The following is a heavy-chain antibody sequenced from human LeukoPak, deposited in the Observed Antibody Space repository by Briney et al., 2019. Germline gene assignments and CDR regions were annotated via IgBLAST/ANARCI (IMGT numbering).Heavy chain of an antibody. V-gene: IGHV1-2*02. Sequence: ASVKVSCKASGYTFTGYYMHWVRQAPGQGLEWMGWINPNSGGTNYAQKFQGGVTMTRDTTISTAYMELSRLRSDDTAVYHCARVGQGVRGQWDYWGQGTLVTVSS. D-gene: IGHD3-10*01. J-gene: IGHJ4*02. CDR2: INPNSGGT. CDR3: ARVGQGVRGQWDY. CDR1: GYTFTGYY.